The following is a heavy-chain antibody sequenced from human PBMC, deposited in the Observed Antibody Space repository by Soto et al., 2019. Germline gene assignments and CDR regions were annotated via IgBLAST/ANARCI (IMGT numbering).Heavy chain of an antibody. Sequence: EVQLVESGGALIQPGGSLRLSCAASGFTVSSNDMRWVRQAPGKGLEWVSLIYSRGSTHYADSVKGRFTISRDNSKHTVHLQMTTLRAEDTAVYYCARRPLNSNGAYWGQGTLVTVSS. D-gene: IGHD3-22*01. CDR2: IYSRGST. J-gene: IGHJ4*02. CDR1: GFTVSSND. V-gene: IGHV3-53*01. CDR3: ARRPLNSNGAY.